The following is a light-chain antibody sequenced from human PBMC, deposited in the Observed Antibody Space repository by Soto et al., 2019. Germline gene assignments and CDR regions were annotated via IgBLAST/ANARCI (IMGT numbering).Light chain of an antibody. J-gene: IGLJ1*01. CDR3: SSYPSSSSYV. CDR1: SSDIGAFNH. Sequence: QSVLTQPASVSDSPGQSITISCIGTSSDIGAFNHVSWHQQHPGKAPKLIIYDVINRPSGVSNRFSGSKTGNTASLIISGLQAEDDADYYCSSYPSSSSYVFGSGTKVTVL. CDR2: DVI. V-gene: IGLV2-14*03.